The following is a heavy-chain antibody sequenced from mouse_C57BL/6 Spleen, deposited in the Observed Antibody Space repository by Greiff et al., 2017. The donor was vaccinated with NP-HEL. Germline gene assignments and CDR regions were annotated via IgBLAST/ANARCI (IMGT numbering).Heavy chain of an antibody. CDR2: ISDGGSYT. J-gene: IGHJ3*01. CDR1: GFTFSSYA. V-gene: IGHV5-4*01. Sequence: EVQRVESGGGLVKPGGSLKLSCAASGFTFSSYAMSWVRQTPEKRLEWVATISDGGSYTYYPDNVKGRFTISRDNAKNNLYLQMSHLKSEDTAMYYCARDPYYDYGGFAYWGQGTLVTVSA. D-gene: IGHD2-4*01. CDR3: ARDPYYDYGGFAY.